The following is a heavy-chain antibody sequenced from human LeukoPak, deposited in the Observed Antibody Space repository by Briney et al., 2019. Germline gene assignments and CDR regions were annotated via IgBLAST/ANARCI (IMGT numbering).Heavy chain of an antibody. J-gene: IGHJ4*02. CDR3: ARPYVRGYSYGSYYFDY. CDR2: INHSGST. V-gene: IGHV4-34*01. Sequence: SETLSLTCAVYGGSFSGYYWNWIRQPPEKGLEWLGEINHSGSTNYNPSLKSRVTISVDTSKNQFSLKLSSVTAADTAVYYCARPYVRGYSYGSYYFDYWGQGTLVTVSS. D-gene: IGHD5-18*01. CDR1: GGSFSGYY.